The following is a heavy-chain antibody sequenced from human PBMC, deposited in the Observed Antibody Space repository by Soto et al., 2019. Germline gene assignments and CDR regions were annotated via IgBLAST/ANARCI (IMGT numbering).Heavy chain of an antibody. CDR2: INAGNGNT. Sequence: QVQLVQSGAEVKKPGASVKVSCKASGYTFTSYAMHWVRQAPGQRLEWMGWINAGNGNTKYSQKFQGRVTITRDTSASTAYMELSSLRSEDTAVDYCARGRTYGDYVFDPWGQGTLVTVSS. D-gene: IGHD4-17*01. CDR1: GYTFTSYA. CDR3: ARGRTYGDYVFDP. J-gene: IGHJ5*02. V-gene: IGHV1-3*01.